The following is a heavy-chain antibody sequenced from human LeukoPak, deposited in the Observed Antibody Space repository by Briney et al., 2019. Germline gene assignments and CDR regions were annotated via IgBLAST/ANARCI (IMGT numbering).Heavy chain of an antibody. Sequence: PGGSLRLSCAASGFTFSNAWMSWVRQAPGKGLEWVGRIKSKTDGGTTDYAAPVKGRFTISRDDSKNTLYLQMNSLKTEDTAVYYCTTTGSQYYDFWSGYTIVLDYWGQGTLVTVSS. V-gene: IGHV3-15*01. CDR2: IKSKTDGGTT. CDR1: GFTFSNAW. J-gene: IGHJ4*02. CDR3: TTTGSQYYDFWSGYTIVLDY. D-gene: IGHD3-3*01.